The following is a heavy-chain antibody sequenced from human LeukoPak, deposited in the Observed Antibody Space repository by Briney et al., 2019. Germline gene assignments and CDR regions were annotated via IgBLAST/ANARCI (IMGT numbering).Heavy chain of an antibody. CDR2: IYNSGST. CDR1: GDSISSVDYY. D-gene: IGHD2-21*01. CDR3: ASPSPVAVIRTYHAFDI. V-gene: IGHV4-31*03. J-gene: IGHJ3*02. Sequence: PSETLSLTCTVSGDSISSVDYYWSWIRLHPGKGLEWIGYIYNSGSTHYNPSLKGRVSISVDTSKNQFSVKLNSVPAADTAVYYCASPSPVAVIRTYHAFDIWGQGTMVTVSS.